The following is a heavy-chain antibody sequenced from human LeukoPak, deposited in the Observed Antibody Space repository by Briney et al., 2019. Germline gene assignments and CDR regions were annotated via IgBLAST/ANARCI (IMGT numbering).Heavy chain of an antibody. D-gene: IGHD6-19*01. Sequence: GGSLRLSCAASGFTFSSYAMSWVRQAPGKGLEWVSAISGSGGSTYYADSVKGRVTISRDNSKNTLYLQMNSLRAEDTAVYYCAKDQIGSIAVAGTPYWGQGTLVTVSS. CDR2: ISGSGGST. V-gene: IGHV3-23*01. J-gene: IGHJ4*02. CDR1: GFTFSSYA. CDR3: AKDQIGSIAVAGTPY.